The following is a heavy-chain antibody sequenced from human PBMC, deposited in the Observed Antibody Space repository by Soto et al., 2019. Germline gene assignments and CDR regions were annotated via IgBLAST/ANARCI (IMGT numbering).Heavy chain of an antibody. Sequence: ASVKVSCKASGYTFTGYYMHWVRQAPGQGLEWMGWINPNSGGTNYAQKFQGWVTMTRDTSISTAYMELSRLRSDDTAVYYCARSPHYGSGSYGNYYYYYGMDVWGQGTTVTVSS. CDR1: GYTFTGYY. CDR3: ARSPHYGSGSYGNYYYYYGMDV. CDR2: INPNSGGT. D-gene: IGHD3-10*01. V-gene: IGHV1-2*04. J-gene: IGHJ6*02.